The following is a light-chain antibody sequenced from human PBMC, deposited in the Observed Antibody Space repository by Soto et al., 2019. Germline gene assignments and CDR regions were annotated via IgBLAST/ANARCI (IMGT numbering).Light chain of an antibody. CDR3: QQSYSPLLT. V-gene: IGKV1-39*01. CDR1: QNIDIY. Sequence: IPMTQSPSSQSASVGNRVTLTCRASQNIDIYLNWYPQKPGKAPNLLVDAASTLQRGVPSRFSGSSAGTDFTPTISMLPSEVSATYYRQQSYSPLLTFGGGTGVDI. CDR2: AAS. J-gene: IGKJ4*01.